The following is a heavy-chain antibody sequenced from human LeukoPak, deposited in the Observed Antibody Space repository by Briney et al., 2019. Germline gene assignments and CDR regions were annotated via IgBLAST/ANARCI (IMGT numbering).Heavy chain of an antibody. CDR3: ARGMFTGYSSGWSLYYFDY. D-gene: IGHD6-19*01. V-gene: IGHV1-46*01. CDR1: GYTFTSYY. J-gene: IGHJ4*02. CDR2: INPSGGST. Sequence: GASVKVSCKASGYTFTSYYMHWVRQAPGQGLEWMGMINPSGGSTSYAQKFQGRVTMTRDMSTSTVYMELSSLRSEDTAVYYCARGMFTGYSSGWSLYYFDYWGQGTLVTVSS.